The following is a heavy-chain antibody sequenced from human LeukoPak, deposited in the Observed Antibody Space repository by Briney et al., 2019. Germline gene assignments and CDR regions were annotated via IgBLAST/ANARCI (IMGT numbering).Heavy chain of an antibody. Sequence: GGSLRLSCAASGFTFSSYAMSWVRQAPGKGLEWVSAISGSGGSTYYADSVRGRFTISRDNAKNSLYLQMNSLRAEDTAVYYCASARGVTWFDPWGQGTLVTVSS. CDR1: GFTFSSYA. J-gene: IGHJ5*02. V-gene: IGHV3-23*01. CDR2: ISGSGGST. D-gene: IGHD3-10*01. CDR3: ASARGVTWFDP.